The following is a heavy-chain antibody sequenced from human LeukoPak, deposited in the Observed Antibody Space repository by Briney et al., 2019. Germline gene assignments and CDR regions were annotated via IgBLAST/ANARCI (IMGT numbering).Heavy chain of an antibody. J-gene: IGHJ4*02. CDR1: GLTFSSNW. CDR2: ISPDGTST. V-gene: IGHV3-74*01. Sequence: GGSLRLSCAASGLTFSSNWIHWVRQVPGKGLVWVSRISPDGTSTTYADSVKGRCTISRDNAKNTLYLQMNTLRAEDTAVYYCVYSGNFRFDYWGQGTLVTVSS. D-gene: IGHD1-26*01. CDR3: VYSGNFRFDY.